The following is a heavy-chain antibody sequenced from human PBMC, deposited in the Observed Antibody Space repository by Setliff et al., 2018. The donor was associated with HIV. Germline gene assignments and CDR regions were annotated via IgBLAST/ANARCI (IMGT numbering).Heavy chain of an antibody. Sequence: KPSETLSLTCTVSGGSLSNYYWSWIRQSPGKGLVWVGCVYFSGSTEYNPSLRGRVTISVDTSKNQLSLKLTSVTAADTAVYYCVRGGYSSTWYYDYYMDVWGKGTT. V-gene: IGHV4-59*01. CDR3: VRGGYSSTWYYDYYMDV. CDR2: VYFSGST. D-gene: IGHD6-13*01. CDR1: GGSLSNYY. J-gene: IGHJ6*03.